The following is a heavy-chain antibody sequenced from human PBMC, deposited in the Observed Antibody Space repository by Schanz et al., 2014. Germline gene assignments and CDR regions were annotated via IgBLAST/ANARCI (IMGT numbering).Heavy chain of an antibody. Sequence: EVQLVESGGGLVQPGGSLRLSCAASGFTFSTPTMHWVRQAPGKGLEYVSSISSKGDMTFYGNSVKGRFTISRDNSKNTLYLQLGSLSAEDTAVYFCARDNRYYLFDYWGQGALVTVSS. CDR3: ARDNRYYLFDY. CDR2: ISSKGDMT. V-gene: IGHV3-64*01. CDR1: GFTFSTPT. D-gene: IGHD3-16*02. J-gene: IGHJ4*02.